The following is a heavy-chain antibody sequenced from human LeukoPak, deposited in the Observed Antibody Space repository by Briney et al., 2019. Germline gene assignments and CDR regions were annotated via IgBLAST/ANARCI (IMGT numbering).Heavy chain of an antibody. CDR1: GGSISSYY. CDR3: ARGGQVNLWFGESHHSNWFDP. Sequence: SETLSLTCTVSGGSISSYYWSWIRQPPGKGLEWIGYIYYSGSTNYNPSLKSRVTISVDTSKNQFSLKLSSVTAADTAVYYCARGGQVNLWFGESHHSNWFDPWGQGTLVTVSS. D-gene: IGHD3-10*01. CDR2: IYYSGST. J-gene: IGHJ5*02. V-gene: IGHV4-59*01.